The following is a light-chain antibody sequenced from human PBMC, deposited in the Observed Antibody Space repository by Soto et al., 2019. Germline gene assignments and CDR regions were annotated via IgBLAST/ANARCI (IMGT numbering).Light chain of an antibody. V-gene: IGKV3-20*01. J-gene: IGKJ3*01. CDR2: GAS. CDR1: QSVTSSY. Sequence: EIVLTQSTGTLSLSPGERATLSCRASQSVTSSYLAWYQQKPGQPPRLLIYGASSRATGIPDRFSGSGSGTDFTLTISRLEPEDFAVYFCQQYGSSPFTFGPGTKVDIK. CDR3: QQYGSSPFT.